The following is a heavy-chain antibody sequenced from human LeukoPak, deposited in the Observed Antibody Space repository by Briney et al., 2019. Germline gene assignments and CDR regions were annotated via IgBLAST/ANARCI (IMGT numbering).Heavy chain of an antibody. CDR2: ISRSSSYK. CDR1: GFTFSSYS. Sequence: GGSLRLSCAASGFTFSSYSMTWVRQAPGKGLEWVSSISRSSSYKFYADSVKGRFTISRDNAKNSLYLQMNSLRAEDTAVYYCARVLTNKLIGNAFDIWGQGTMVTVSS. D-gene: IGHD2-8*01. V-gene: IGHV3-21*01. CDR3: ARVLTNKLIGNAFDI. J-gene: IGHJ3*02.